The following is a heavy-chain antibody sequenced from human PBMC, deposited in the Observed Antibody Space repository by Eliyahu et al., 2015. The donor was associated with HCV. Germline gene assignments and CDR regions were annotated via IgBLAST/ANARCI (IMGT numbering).Heavy chain of an antibody. Sequence: QLQLQESGPGLVKPSETLSLTCTVSGGSISSSSYYWGWIRQPPGKGLEWIGSVSYSGSTYYNPSLKSRVTISVDTSKNQFSLRLSSVTAADTAVYYCARHGTGSGSHYTRAFDIWGQGTMVTVSS. CDR3: ARHGTGSGSHYTRAFDI. CDR2: VSYSGST. D-gene: IGHD1-26*01. J-gene: IGHJ3*02. V-gene: IGHV4-39*01. CDR1: GGSISSSSYY.